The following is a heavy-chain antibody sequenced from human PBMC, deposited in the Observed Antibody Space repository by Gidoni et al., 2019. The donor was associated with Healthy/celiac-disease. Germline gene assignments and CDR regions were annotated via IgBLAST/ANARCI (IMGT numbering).Heavy chain of an antibody. CDR3: ARGDLYDFWSGYNY. J-gene: IGHJ4*02. CDR1: GFTFSSYG. V-gene: IGHV3-33*01. Sequence: QVQLVESGGGVVQPGRSLRLSCAASGFTFSSYGMHWVRQAPGKGLEWVAVIWYDGSNKYYADSVKGRFTISRDNSKNTLYLQMNSLRAEDTAVYYCARGDLYDFWSGYNYWGQGTLVTVSS. CDR2: IWYDGSNK. D-gene: IGHD3-3*01.